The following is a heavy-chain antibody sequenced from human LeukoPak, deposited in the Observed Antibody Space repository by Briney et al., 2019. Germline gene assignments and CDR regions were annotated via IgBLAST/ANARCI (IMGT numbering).Heavy chain of an antibody. CDR1: GFSFSGSW. Sequence: GGSLRLSCAASGFSFSGSWMSWVRQAPGKGLEWVAHIKQDESEKFYMGSVKGRFTVSRDNANSLVFLLMNSLRAEDTAVYYCARARSYSFDSWGQGTMVTVSS. J-gene: IGHJ3*02. CDR3: ARARSYSFDS. D-gene: IGHD5-12*01. V-gene: IGHV3-7*01. CDR2: IKQDESEK.